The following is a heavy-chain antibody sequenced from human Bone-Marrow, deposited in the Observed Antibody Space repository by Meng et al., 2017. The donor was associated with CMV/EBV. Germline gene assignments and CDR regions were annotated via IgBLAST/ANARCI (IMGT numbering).Heavy chain of an antibody. V-gene: IGHV3-48*03. CDR2: ISSSGSTI. J-gene: IGHJ4*02. CDR3: ARDGSLVVPAALDY. CDR1: GFTFSSYE. D-gene: IGHD2-2*01. Sequence: GGSLRLSCAASGFTFSSYEMNWVRQAPGKGLEWVSYISSSGSTIYYADSVKGRFTISRDNAKNSLYLQMNSLRAEDTAVYYCARDGSLVVPAALDYWGQGTLVTVSS.